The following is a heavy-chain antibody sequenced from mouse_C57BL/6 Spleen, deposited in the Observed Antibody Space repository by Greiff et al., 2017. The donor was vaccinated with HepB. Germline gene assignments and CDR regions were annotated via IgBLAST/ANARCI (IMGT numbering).Heavy chain of an antibody. Sequence: EVKLMESGPGLVKPSQSLSLTCSVTGYSITSGYYWNWIRQFPGNKLEWMGYISYDGSNNYNPSLKNRISITRDTSKNQFFLKLNSVTTEDTATYYCARLGSSSYWYFDVWGTGTTVTVSS. CDR1: GYSITSGYY. V-gene: IGHV3-6*01. J-gene: IGHJ1*03. CDR3: ARLGSSSYWYFDV. D-gene: IGHD1-1*01. CDR2: ISYDGSN.